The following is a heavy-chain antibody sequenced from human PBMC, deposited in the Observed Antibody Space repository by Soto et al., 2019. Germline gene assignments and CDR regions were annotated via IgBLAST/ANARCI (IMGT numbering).Heavy chain of an antibody. J-gene: IGHJ4*02. V-gene: IGHV4-34*01. CDR3: ARGDRPLFDY. Sequence: PSETLSLTCAVYGGSFSGYYWSWIRQPPGKGLEWIGEINHSGSTNYNPSLKSRVTISVDTSKNQFSLKLSSVTAADTAVYYCARGDRPLFDYWGQGTMVTV. CDR1: GGSFSGYY. D-gene: IGHD3-22*01. CDR2: INHSGST.